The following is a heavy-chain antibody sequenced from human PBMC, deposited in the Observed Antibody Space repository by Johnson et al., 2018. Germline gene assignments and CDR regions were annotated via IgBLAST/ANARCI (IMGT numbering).Heavy chain of an antibody. CDR1: GFTFSNYA. V-gene: IGHV3-64*01. Sequence: VQLVQSGGGLVQPGGSLRLSCAASGFTFSNYAMHWVRQAPGKGLEYVSAISTNGGSTYYASSVKGRFTISRDNSKNTLYLQMGSLRAEEMAVYYCARGGYSSSFSYYYYYMDVWGKGTTVTVSS. CDR2: ISTNGGST. J-gene: IGHJ6*03. D-gene: IGHD6-6*01. CDR3: ARGGYSSSFSYYYYYMDV.